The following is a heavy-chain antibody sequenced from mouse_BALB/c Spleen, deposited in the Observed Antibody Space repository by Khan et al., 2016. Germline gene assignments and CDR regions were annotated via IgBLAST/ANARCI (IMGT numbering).Heavy chain of an antibody. CDR1: GYTFTNYW. CDR2: IYPGGGYT. CDR3: ARFYYGSSYWCFDV. V-gene: IGHV1-63*02. D-gene: IGHD1-1*01. Sequence: QVQLQQSGAELVRPGTSVKISCKASGYTFTNYWLGWVKQRPGHGLEWIGDIYPGGGYTNYNEKFKGKATLTADTSSSTAYMQLSSLTSEDSAVYFCARFYYGSSYWCFDVWGAGTTVTVSS. J-gene: IGHJ1*01.